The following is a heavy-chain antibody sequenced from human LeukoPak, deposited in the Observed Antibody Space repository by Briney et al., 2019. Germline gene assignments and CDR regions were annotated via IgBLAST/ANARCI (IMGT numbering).Heavy chain of an antibody. J-gene: IGHJ3*02. CDR2: IYSSGSI. Sequence: PSETLSLTCNVSGGSISNYYWTWIRQPAGKGLEWIGRIYSSGSIAYNPSLKSRVTMSVDTSKNQFSLKLRSVTAADTAVYYCARGGIYSSGWMDAFDIWGQGTMVTVSS. V-gene: IGHV4-4*07. CDR3: ARGGIYSSGWMDAFDI. D-gene: IGHD6-19*01. CDR1: GGSISNYY.